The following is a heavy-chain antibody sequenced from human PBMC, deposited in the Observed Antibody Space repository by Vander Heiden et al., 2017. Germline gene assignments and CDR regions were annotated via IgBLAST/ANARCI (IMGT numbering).Heavy chain of an antibody. J-gene: IGHJ4*02. V-gene: IGHV4-30-4*01. CDR1: GGSISEGDFY. CDR2: HYYSGST. CDR3: ARGLLSSSGYFDY. Sequence: QVQLQESGPGLVKPSQTLSLTCTVVGGSISEGDFYWTWIRRPPGKGLEWIGYHYYSGSTDYNSSLKSRVTISLDTSRNQFSLKLSSLTAADTAVYYCARGLLSSSGYFDYWGQGSLVTVSS. D-gene: IGHD6-13*01.